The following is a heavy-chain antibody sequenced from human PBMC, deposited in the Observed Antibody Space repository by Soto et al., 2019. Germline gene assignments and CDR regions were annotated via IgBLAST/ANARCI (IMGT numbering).Heavy chain of an antibody. CDR3: ARHPERIAQIGWFDP. CDR2: IKSGGNT. Sequence: GGSLRLSCAASGFTVSTDWMYWVRQAPGKGLEWVSLIKSGGNTYYADSVEGRFTISRDNSKNTVYVQMNSLRAGDTAVYYCARHPERIAQIGWFDPWGQGTLVTVSS. V-gene: IGHV3-66*04. CDR1: GFTVSTDW. J-gene: IGHJ5*02. D-gene: IGHD6-13*01.